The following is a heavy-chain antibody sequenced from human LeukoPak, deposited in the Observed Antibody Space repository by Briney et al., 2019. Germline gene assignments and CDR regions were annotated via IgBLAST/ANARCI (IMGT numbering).Heavy chain of an antibody. D-gene: IGHD6-19*01. CDR3: ARGGLEWLSY. V-gene: IGHV3-48*02. Sequence: PGGSLRRSCAASGFTFSSYSMNWVRQAPGKGLEWVSFISSSSSPIYYADSVKGRFTISRDNAKNSVYLQMNSLRDEDTAVYYCARGGLEWLSYWGQGTLVTVSS. CDR2: ISSSSSPI. J-gene: IGHJ4*02. CDR1: GFTFSSYS.